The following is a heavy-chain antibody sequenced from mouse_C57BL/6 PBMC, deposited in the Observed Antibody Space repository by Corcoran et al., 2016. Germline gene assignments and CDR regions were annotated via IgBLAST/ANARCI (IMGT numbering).Heavy chain of an antibody. CDR3: AREIYYYGSSYLYYAMDY. Sequence: QVQLKQSGTELVRPGASVKLSCKASGYTFTDYYINWVKQRPGQGLELIARIYPGSGNTYYNEKFTGKATLTAEKSSSTAYMQLSILTSEDSAVYFCAREIYYYGSSYLYYAMDYWGQGTSVTVSS. V-gene: IGHV1-76*01. CDR2: IYPGSGNT. D-gene: IGHD1-1*01. J-gene: IGHJ4*01. CDR1: GYTFTDYY.